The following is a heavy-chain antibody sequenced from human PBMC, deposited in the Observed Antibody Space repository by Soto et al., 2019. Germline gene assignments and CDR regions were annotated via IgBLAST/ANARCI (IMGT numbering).Heavy chain of an antibody. CDR3: ARRSVSHSNAFDF. V-gene: IGHV1-69*01. Sequence: QVQLVQSGAEVKKPGSSVKVSCKASGGTFRNLAINWVRQAPGQGLEWMGGFIPIIGGGINAQKFQGRVTITSDESTSTAYMEQSSLKSEDTAMYFCARRSVSHSNAFDFWGQGTMVTVSS. CDR1: GGTFRNLA. CDR2: FIPIIGGG. D-gene: IGHD2-15*01. J-gene: IGHJ3*01.